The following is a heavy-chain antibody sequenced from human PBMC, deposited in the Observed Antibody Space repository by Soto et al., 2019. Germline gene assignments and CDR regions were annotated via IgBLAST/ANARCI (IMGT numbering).Heavy chain of an antibody. CDR2: IYFSGST. V-gene: IGHV4-59*01. CDR3: ARVGILTGYYKGLDV. CDR1: GGSISTYY. D-gene: IGHD3-9*01. J-gene: IGHJ6*02. Sequence: QEHLQESGPGLVKPSETLSLTCTVSGGSISTYYWSWIRQPPGKGLEWIGYIYFSGSTNYNPSLKSRVTISVDTSKNQFSLKLGSVTAADTAVYCCARVGILTGYYKGLDVWGQGTTVTVSS.